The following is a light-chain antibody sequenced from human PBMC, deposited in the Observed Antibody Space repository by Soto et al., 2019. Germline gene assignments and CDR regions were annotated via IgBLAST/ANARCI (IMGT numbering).Light chain of an antibody. Sequence: EIVLTQSPATLSLSPGERATLSCRASQSVSSYLAWYQQKPVQAPRLLIYDASNRATGIPARFSGSGSWTDFTLTISRLEPEAFAVYYCQQRSNWITFGTGTKVDIK. CDR3: QQRSNWIT. CDR1: QSVSSY. V-gene: IGKV3-11*01. J-gene: IGKJ3*01. CDR2: DAS.